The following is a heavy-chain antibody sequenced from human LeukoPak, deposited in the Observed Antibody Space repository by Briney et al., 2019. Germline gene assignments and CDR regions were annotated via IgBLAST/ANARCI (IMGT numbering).Heavy chain of an antibody. CDR3: ALLTSKGLEF. D-gene: IGHD4-11*01. CDR2: IFPQDSQT. V-gene: IGHV5-51*01. J-gene: IGHJ4*02. CDR1: GYTFTSFW. Sequence: GESLKISFTGSGYTFTSFWNGLGRPMPGKGLEWMAIIFPQDSQTTYTPSFQGQVIISANKSNSPAYLPCNTLKASDTCMYYCALLTSKGLEFWGQGTLVTVSS.